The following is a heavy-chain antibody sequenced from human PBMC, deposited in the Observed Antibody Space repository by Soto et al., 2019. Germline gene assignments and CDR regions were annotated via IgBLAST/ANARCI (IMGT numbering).Heavy chain of an antibody. CDR2: ISGSGGST. J-gene: IGHJ5*02. V-gene: IGHV3-23*01. Sequence: EVQLLESGGGLVQPGGSLRLSCAASGFTFSTYAMTWVRQAPGKGLEWVSGISGSGGSTYYADSVKGRFTISRDNSKNTLYLQMNSLRAEDTDVYYCAKRPLDTVFGVAENRFDPGGQGTLVTVSS. D-gene: IGHD3-3*01. CDR3: AKRPLDTVFGVAENRFDP. CDR1: GFTFSTYA.